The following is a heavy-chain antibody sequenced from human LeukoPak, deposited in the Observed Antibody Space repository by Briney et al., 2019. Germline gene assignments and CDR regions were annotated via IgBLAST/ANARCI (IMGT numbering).Heavy chain of an antibody. Sequence: PGRSLRLSCTASGFNFGDYAMGWVRQAPGKGLEWVGFIRSKAYGGTTEYAASVKGRFTISRDDSKSIAYLQMNSLKTEDTGVYYCTRDSRSGYSSRGGDYWGQGTLVTVSS. CDR3: TRDSRSGYSSRGGDY. CDR2: IRSKAYGGTT. CDR1: GFNFGDYA. J-gene: IGHJ4*02. D-gene: IGHD6-13*01. V-gene: IGHV3-49*04.